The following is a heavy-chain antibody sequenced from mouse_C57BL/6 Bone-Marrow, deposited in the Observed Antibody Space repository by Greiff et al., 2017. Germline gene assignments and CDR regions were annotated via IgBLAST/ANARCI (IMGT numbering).Heavy chain of an antibody. CDR1: GYSITSGYY. Sequence: ESGPGLVKPSQSLSLTCSVTGYSITSGYYWNWIRQFPGNKLEWMGYISYDGSNNYNPSLKNRISITRDTSKNQFFLKLNSVTTEDTATYYCARGTPYYFDYWGQGTTLTVSS. V-gene: IGHV3-6*01. CDR3: ARGTPYYFDY. CDR2: ISYDGSN. J-gene: IGHJ2*01.